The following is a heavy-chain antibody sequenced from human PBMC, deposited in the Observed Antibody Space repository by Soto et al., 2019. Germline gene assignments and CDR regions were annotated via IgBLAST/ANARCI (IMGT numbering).Heavy chain of an antibody. CDR3: ASPTSFDY. CDR2: ISSSGATI. Sequence: WSLRRSCAASGFTFSSYTMNWARQAPGKGLEWVSSISSSGATIYYSDSVKGRFTISRDNAKHSLYLQMDSLRDEDTAVYYYASPTSFDYLCRGLFVSVS. CDR1: GFTFSSYT. V-gene: IGHV3-48*02. J-gene: IGHJ4*02.